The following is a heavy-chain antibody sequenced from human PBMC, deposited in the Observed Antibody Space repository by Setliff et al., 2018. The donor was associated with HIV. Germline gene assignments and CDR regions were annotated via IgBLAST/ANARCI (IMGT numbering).Heavy chain of an antibody. Sequence: TSETLSLTCAVYGGSFSSYYWSWIRQPPGKGLEWIGEINHSGSTNYNPSLKSRVSISVDTSRNQFSLRLNSVTAADTAIYYCARPTTGLGGGAAFDIWGQGTMVTVSS. CDR3: ARPTTGLGGGAAFDI. D-gene: IGHD2-8*01. V-gene: IGHV4-34*01. CDR2: INHSGST. CDR1: GGSFSSYY. J-gene: IGHJ3*02.